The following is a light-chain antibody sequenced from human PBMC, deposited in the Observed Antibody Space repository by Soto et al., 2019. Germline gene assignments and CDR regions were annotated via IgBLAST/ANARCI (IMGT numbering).Light chain of an antibody. J-gene: IGKJ2*01. CDR2: DAS. CDR1: QSVSSD. Sequence: EIVLTQSPATLSLSPGERATRSCRASQSVSSDLAWYQQKPGQAPRLLIYDASNRATGIPARFSGSGSGTDFTLTISSLEPEDFAVYYCQQRSNWPPYTFGQGTKLEIK. CDR3: QQRSNWPPYT. V-gene: IGKV3-11*01.